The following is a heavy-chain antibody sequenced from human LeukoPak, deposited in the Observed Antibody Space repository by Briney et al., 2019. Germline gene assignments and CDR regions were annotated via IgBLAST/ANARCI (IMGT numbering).Heavy chain of an antibody. Sequence: SETLSLTCTVSGGSISSYYWNWIRQPPGKELQWIGYITYSGSTMYNPSLKSRVTMSQDTSKNQFFLKLNSVTAADTAVYFCARYVTTLDYWGQGILVTVSS. V-gene: IGHV4-59*08. CDR1: GGSISSYY. CDR3: ARYVTTLDY. D-gene: IGHD4-17*01. CDR2: ITYSGST. J-gene: IGHJ4*02.